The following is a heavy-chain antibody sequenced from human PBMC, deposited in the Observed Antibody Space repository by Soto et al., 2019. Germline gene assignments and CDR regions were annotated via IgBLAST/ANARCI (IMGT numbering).Heavy chain of an antibody. CDR1: GGSISSYY. V-gene: IGHV4-4*07. Sequence: SETLSLTCTVSGGSISSYYWSWILQPAGQGLEWIGRIYTSGSTNYNPSLKSRVTMSVDTSKNQFSLKLRSVTAADTAVYYCARDLGIAAAGPYYYYGMDVWGQGTTVTVSS. CDR2: IYTSGST. J-gene: IGHJ6*02. D-gene: IGHD6-13*01. CDR3: ARDLGIAAAGPYYYYGMDV.